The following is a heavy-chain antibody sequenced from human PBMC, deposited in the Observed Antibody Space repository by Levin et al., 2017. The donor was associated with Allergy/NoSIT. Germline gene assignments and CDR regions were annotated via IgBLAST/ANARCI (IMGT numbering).Heavy chain of an antibody. CDR2: ISGSGGST. Sequence: GESLKISCAASGFTFSSYAMSWVRQAPGKGLEWVSAISGSGGSTYYADSVKGRFTISRDNSKNTLDLQMNSLRAEDTAVYYCAKDGRYSSGWYPVEVNDYWGQGTLVTVSS. CDR3: AKDGRYSSGWYPVEVNDY. J-gene: IGHJ4*02. V-gene: IGHV3-23*01. D-gene: IGHD6-19*01. CDR1: GFTFSSYA.